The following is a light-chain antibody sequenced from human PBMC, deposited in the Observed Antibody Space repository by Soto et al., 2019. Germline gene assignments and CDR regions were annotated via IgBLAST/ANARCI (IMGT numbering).Light chain of an antibody. Sequence: QSVLTQPPSVSGSPGQSVTISCTGTSSDVGGYNRVSWYQQPPGTAPKLVIYEVIHRPSGVPARFSGSKSGNTASLTISGLQAEDEADYYCYSYTSSSTYVFRTGTKVTVL. CDR3: YSYTSSSTYV. V-gene: IGLV2-18*02. J-gene: IGLJ1*01. CDR1: SSDVGGYNR. CDR2: EVI.